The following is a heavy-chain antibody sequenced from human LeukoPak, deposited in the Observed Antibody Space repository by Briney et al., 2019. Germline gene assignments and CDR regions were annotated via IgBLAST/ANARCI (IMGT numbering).Heavy chain of an antibody. J-gene: IGHJ4*02. CDR3: ARDLRWGYYFDY. V-gene: IGHV1-46*01. Sequence: GASVKVSCKASGYTFTSYYMHWVRQAPVQGLEWMGIINPSGGSTSYAQKFQGRVTMTRDTSTSTVYMELSSLRSEDTAVYYCARDLRWGYYFDYWGQGTLVTVSS. CDR2: INPSGGST. CDR1: GYTFTSYY. D-gene: IGHD4-23*01.